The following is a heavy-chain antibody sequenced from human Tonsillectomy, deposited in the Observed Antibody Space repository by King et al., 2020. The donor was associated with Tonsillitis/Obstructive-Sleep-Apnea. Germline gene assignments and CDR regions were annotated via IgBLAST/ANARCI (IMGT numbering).Heavy chain of an antibody. D-gene: IGHD3-22*01. Sequence: LQLQESGPGLVKPSETLSLTCTVSGGSISSYYWSWIRQPPGKGLEWIGYTYYSGNTNYNPSLKSRVTISVDTSKNQFSLKLSSVTAADTAVYYCARVVVADASSGYYIGNAFDIWGQGTMVTVSS. V-gene: IGHV4-59*01. CDR1: GGSISSYY. CDR3: ARVVVADASSGYYIGNAFDI. J-gene: IGHJ3*02. CDR2: TYYSGNT.